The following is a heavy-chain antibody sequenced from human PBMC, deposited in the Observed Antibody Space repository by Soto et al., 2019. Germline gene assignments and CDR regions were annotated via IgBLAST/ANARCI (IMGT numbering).Heavy chain of an antibody. D-gene: IGHD4-17*01. CDR3: ARGTDYAGYFDY. CDR2: IILPFGTA. CDR1: GGTFSSYA. J-gene: IGHJ4*02. V-gene: IGHV1-69*13. Sequence: SVKVSCKASGGTFSSYAISCVRQAPGQGLEWMGGIILPFGTANYAQKFQGRVTITADESMTTAYMELSGLRAEDTAVYYCARGTDYAGYFDYWGQGTLVTVSS.